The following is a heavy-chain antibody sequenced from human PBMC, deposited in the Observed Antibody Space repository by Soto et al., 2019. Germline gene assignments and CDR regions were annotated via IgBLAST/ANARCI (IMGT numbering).Heavy chain of an antibody. CDR2: IFHSGDT. V-gene: IGHV4-31*02. D-gene: IGHD4-4*01. CDR1: GGSIDTSDYY. J-gene: IGHJ2*01. Sequence: PSETLSLTCTVSGGSIDTSDYYWSWIRQQQGKGLEWIGYIFHSGDTYYNPSLTSRLAFSVDTSKNQFSLRLTSVTVADTAIYFCARHRRVTRGWHFNLWGRGRQVTVAS. CDR3: ARHRRVTRGWHFNL.